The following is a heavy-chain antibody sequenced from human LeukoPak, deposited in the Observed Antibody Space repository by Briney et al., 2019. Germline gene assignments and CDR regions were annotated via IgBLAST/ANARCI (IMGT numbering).Heavy chain of an antibody. J-gene: IGHJ4*02. D-gene: IGHD3-22*01. CDR1: GGSISSYY. V-gene: IGHV4-4*07. CDR2: IYTSGST. CDR3: AREVYDSSTGHFDY. Sequence: PSETLSLTCTVSGGSISSYYWRWIRQPAGKGLEWIGRIYTSGSTNYNPSLKSRVTISVDKSKNQFSLKLSSVTAAETAVYYFAREVYDSSTGHFDYWGQGTLVTVSS.